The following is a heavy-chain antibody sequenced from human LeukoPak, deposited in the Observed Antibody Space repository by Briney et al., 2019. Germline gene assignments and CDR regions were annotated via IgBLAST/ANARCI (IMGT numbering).Heavy chain of an antibody. J-gene: IGHJ6*03. V-gene: IGHV4-39*07. CDR2: MSSGGST. D-gene: IGHD5-12*01. Sequence: PSETLSLTCTVSGVAIRSGDYYWGWIRQSPGKGLEWIGSMSSGGSTFYNPSLKSRVTISVDTSNNQFSLSLSSVSAADTALYYCARGPRYSGYEGYYMDVWGKGTTVTVSS. CDR1: GVAIRSGDYY. CDR3: ARGPRYSGYEGYYMDV.